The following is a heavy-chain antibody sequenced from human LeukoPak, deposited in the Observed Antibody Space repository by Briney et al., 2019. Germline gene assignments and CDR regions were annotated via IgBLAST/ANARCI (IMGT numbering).Heavy chain of an antibody. CDR3: ARADSAYDFRY. Sequence: ASVKVSCKASGYTFSGYXMXXVRQAPGQGXXGMGWINPNXGGTNXXXXFQGRVXXTRDTSISTAYVELSSLRSDDTAVYYCARADSAYDFRYWGQGTLVTVSS. J-gene: IGHJ4*01. V-gene: IGHV1-2*02. D-gene: IGHD5-12*01. CDR2: INPNXGGT. CDR1: GYTFSGYX.